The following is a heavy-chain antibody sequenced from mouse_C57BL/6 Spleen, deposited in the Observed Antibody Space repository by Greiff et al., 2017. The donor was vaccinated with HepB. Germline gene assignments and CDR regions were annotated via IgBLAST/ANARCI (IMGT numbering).Heavy chain of an antibody. J-gene: IGHJ3*01. V-gene: IGHV1-69*01. CDR3: ARGLRERTFAY. CDR1: GYTFTSYW. CDR2: IDPSDSYT. Sequence: QVQLQQPGAELVMPGASVKLSCKASGYTFTSYWMHWVKQRPGQGLEWIGEIDPSDSYTNYNQKFKGKSTLTVDKSSSTAYMQLSSLTSEDSAVYYCARGLRERTFAYWGQGTLVTVSA. D-gene: IGHD1-1*01.